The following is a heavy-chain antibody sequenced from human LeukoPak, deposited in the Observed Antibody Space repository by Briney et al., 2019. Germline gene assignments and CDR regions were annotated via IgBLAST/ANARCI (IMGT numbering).Heavy chain of an antibody. D-gene: IGHD2-15*01. CDR1: GYTFISYG. V-gene: IGHV1-18*01. J-gene: IGHJ4*02. CDR3: ARGSRAVDCSGGSCYSDY. CDR2: ISAYNGNT. Sequence: AASVKVSCKASGYTFISYGISWVRQAPGQGLEWMGWISAYNGNTNYAQKLQGRVTMTTDTSTSTAYMELRSLRSDDTAVYYCARGSRAVDCSGGSCYSDYWGQGTLVTVSS.